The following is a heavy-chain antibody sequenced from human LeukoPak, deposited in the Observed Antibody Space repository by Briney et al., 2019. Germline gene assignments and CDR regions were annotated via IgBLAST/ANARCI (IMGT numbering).Heavy chain of an antibody. V-gene: IGHV4-30-2*01. J-gene: IGHJ4*02. D-gene: IGHD5-24*01. Sequence: SETLSLTCAVSGGSISSGGYSWSWIRQPPGKGLEWIGYVYHSGSTYYNPSLKSRVTISVDRSKNQFSLRLSSVTAADTAVYYCARGRDGFLPSQYWGQGTLITVSS. CDR1: GGSISSGGYS. CDR2: VYHSGST. CDR3: ARGRDGFLPSQY.